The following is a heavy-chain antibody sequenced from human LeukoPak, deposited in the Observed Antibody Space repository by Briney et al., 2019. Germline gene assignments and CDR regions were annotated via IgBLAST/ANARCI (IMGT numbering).Heavy chain of an antibody. V-gene: IGHV3-7*01. CDR2: IKQDGSEK. Sequence: PGGSLRLSCAASGFTFSNFWMHWVRQAPGKGLEWVANIKQDGSEKYYVDSVKGRFTISRDNAKNSLYLQMNSLRAEDTAVYYCARGSTYYDSSGQVPFDYWGQGTLVTVSS. J-gene: IGHJ4*02. CDR1: GFTFSNFW. D-gene: IGHD3-22*01. CDR3: ARGSTYYDSSGQVPFDY.